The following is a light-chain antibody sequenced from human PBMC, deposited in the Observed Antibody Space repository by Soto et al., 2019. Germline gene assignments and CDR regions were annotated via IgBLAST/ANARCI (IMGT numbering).Light chain of an antibody. CDR2: EVS. V-gene: IGLV2-23*02. CDR3: SSYAGSSTYV. CDR1: SSDVGSYNL. J-gene: IGLJ1*01. Sequence: QSVLTQPASVSGSPGQSITISCTGTSSDVGSYNLVSWYQQHPGKAPKLMIYEVSKRPSGVSNRFSGSKSGSTASLTISSLHAEDEADYYCSSYAGSSTYVFGTGTKLTVL.